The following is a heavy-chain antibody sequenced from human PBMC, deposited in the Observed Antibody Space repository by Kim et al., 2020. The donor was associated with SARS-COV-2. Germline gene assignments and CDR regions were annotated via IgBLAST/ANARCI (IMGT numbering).Heavy chain of an antibody. CDR3: SSYYYDSGGYYVGAFDI. V-gene: IGHV6-1*01. Sequence: SQTLSLTCAISGDSVSSNSVGWNWIRQSPSRGLEWLGRTYYRSKWYYDYAASVKSRIIINPDTAKNQFSLHLNFVTPEDTAVYYCSSYYYDSGGYYVGAFDIWGQGTMVTVSS. J-gene: IGHJ3*02. D-gene: IGHD3-22*01. CDR2: TYYRSKWYY. CDR1: GDSVSSNSVG.